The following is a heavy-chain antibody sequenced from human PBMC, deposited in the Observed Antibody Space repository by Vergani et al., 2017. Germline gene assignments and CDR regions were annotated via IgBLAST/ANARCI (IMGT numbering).Heavy chain of an antibody. CDR1: GYIFTAYA. V-gene: IGHV1-3*01. Sequence: QVQFVQSGAEVMKPGASVKVSCKASGYIFTAYAMHWVRQAPGQRLEWMGWINAANGNTKYSQNFQGRGTITRDTSATTTYMELSSLRSEDTAVYYCARSGGFLEYWGQGTLVTVSS. CDR2: INAANGNT. D-gene: IGHD3-10*01. CDR3: ARSGGFLEY. J-gene: IGHJ4*02.